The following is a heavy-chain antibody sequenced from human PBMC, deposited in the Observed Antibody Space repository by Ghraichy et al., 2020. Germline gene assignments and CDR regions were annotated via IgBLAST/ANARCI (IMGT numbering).Heavy chain of an antibody. Sequence: SETLSLTCTVSGGSISSYYWSWIRQPPGKGLEWIGYIYYSGSTNYNPSLKSRVTISVDTSKNQFSLKLSSVTAADTAVYYCARTGGLGIPDAFDIWGQGTMVTVSS. CDR3: ARTGGLGIPDAFDI. J-gene: IGHJ3*02. CDR2: IYYSGST. V-gene: IGHV4-59*01. D-gene: IGHD7-27*01. CDR1: GGSISSYY.